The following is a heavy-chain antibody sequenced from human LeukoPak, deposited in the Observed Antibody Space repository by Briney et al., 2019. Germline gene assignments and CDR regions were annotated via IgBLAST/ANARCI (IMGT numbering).Heavy chain of an antibody. CDR2: ISAYNGNT. CDR3: ARGAPGYSSSPFYFDY. D-gene: IGHD6-13*01. CDR1: GYTFTSYG. J-gene: IGHJ4*02. Sequence: ASVKVSCKASGYTFTSYGISWVRQAPGQGREWMGWISAYNGNTNYAQKLQGRVTMTTDTSTSTVYMELSSLRSEDTAVYYCARGAPGYSSSPFYFDYWGQGTLVTVSS. V-gene: IGHV1-18*01.